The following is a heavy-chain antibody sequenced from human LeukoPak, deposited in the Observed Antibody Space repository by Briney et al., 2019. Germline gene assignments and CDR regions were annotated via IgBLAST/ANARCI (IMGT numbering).Heavy chain of an antibody. J-gene: IGHJ4*02. Sequence: GGSLRLSCTASGFTLSSYEMTWIRQAPGKGLEWVSAISGSGGSTYYADSVKGRFTISRDNSKNTLYLQMNSLRAEDTAVYYCASTQYNWNYLNYFDYWGQGTLVTVSS. CDR3: ASTQYNWNYLNYFDY. CDR1: GFTLSSYE. V-gene: IGHV3-23*01. D-gene: IGHD1-7*01. CDR2: ISGSGGST.